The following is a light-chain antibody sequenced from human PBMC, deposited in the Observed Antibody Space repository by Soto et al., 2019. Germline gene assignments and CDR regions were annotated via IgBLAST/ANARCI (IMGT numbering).Light chain of an antibody. CDR1: SSNIGAGYD. Sequence: QSVLTQPPSVSGAPGQRVTISCTGSSSNIGAGYDVHWYQQLPGTAPKLLIYGNINRPSGVPDRFSGSKSGTSASLAITGLQAEDEADYYCQSYDSSLSGWEVFGGGTKLTVL. CDR2: GNI. CDR3: QSYDSSLSGWEV. J-gene: IGLJ2*01. V-gene: IGLV1-40*01.